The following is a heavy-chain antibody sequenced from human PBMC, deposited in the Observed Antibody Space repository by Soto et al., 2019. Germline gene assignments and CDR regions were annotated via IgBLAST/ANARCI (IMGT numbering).Heavy chain of an antibody. J-gene: IGHJ3*02. V-gene: IGHV1-18*01. CDR1: GYTFTSYC. CDR2: ISAYNGNT. D-gene: IGHD3-22*01. Sequence: ASVKVSCEAAGYTFTSYCISWVRQAPGQGLEWMGWISAYNGNTNYAQKLQGRVTMTTDTSTSTAYMELRSLRSDDTAVYYCARDGYYSDSSGYSSGAFDIWGQGTMVTVSS. CDR3: ARDGYYSDSSGYSSGAFDI.